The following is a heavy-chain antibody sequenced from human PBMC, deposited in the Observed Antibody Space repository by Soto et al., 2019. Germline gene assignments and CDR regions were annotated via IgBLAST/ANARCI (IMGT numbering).Heavy chain of an antibody. D-gene: IGHD3-16*01. CDR3: AREGGESSDGLYYFDT. J-gene: IGHJ4*02. V-gene: IGHV4-30-4*01. Sequence: QVQLQESGPGLVKPSQTLSLTCTVSGGSTSSDNYWSWIRQPPGKGLEWIGHIYYSGNTDYNPSLKSRLAISIYTSKNQSSLKLSSVTAADTAVYFCAREGGESSDGLYYFDTWGQGSLVTVSS. CDR2: IYYSGNT. CDR1: GGSTSSDNY.